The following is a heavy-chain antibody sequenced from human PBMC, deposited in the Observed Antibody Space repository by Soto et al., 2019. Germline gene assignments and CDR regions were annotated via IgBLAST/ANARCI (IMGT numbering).Heavy chain of an antibody. J-gene: IGHJ4*02. Sequence: SETLSLPCAVYGGSFSGYYWGWIRQPPGKGREWIGEIGHSGSTIYNPSLESRVTISQDSSNNQFSLKLNSVTAADTAVSYCARHGGYYFDYWGQGAPVTVSS. CDR1: GGSFSGYY. CDR3: ARHGGYYFDY. D-gene: IGHD3-16*01. CDR2: IGHSGST. V-gene: IGHV4-34*01.